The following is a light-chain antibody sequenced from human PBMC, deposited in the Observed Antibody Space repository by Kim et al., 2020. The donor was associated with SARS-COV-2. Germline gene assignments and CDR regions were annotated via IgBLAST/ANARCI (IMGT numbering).Light chain of an antibody. CDR1: TEDNTYA. CDR3: QSWGIGIQV. Sequence: AAVKLTCTLRTEDNTYAIAWHQQQPGTGHRYLMKLNSDGTHIKGDGIPDRFSGSISGADRYRTISSLQPEDEADYYCQSWGIGIQVFGGGTRLTVL. CDR2: LNSDGTH. J-gene: IGLJ3*02. V-gene: IGLV4-69*01.